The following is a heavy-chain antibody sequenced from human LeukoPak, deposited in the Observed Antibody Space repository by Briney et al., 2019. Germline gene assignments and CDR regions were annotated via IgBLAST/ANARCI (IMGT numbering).Heavy chain of an antibody. CDR1: GFTFSSYA. J-gene: IGHJ4*02. CDR2: ISGSGGST. D-gene: IGHD3-22*01. Sequence: PGGSLRLFCAASGFTFSSYAMSWVRQAPGKGLEWVSAISGSGGSTYYADSVKGRFTISRDNSKNTLYLQMNSLRAEDTAVYYCARDLKDYYDSSGYMLNYWGQGTLVTVSS. V-gene: IGHV3-23*01. CDR3: ARDLKDYYDSSGYMLNY.